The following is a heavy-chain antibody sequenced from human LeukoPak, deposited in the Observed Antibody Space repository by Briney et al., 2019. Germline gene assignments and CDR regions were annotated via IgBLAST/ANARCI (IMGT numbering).Heavy chain of an antibody. CDR2: IRYDGSNK. Sequence: GGSLRLSCAASGFTFSSYGMHWVRQAPGKGLEWVAFIRYDGSNKYYADSVKGRFTISRDNSKNTLYLQMNSLRAEDTAVYYCAKGCLPPRPSRRGNYYYYYYMDVWGKGTTVTVS. CDR3: AKGCLPPRPSRRGNYYYYYYMDV. J-gene: IGHJ6*03. V-gene: IGHV3-30*02. CDR1: GFTFSSYG.